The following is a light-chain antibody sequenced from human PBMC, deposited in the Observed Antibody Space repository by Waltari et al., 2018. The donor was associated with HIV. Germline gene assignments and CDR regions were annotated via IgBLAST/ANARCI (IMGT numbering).Light chain of an antibody. CDR3: LLYDAGHWG. V-gene: IGLV7-43*01. CDR1: TGAVTSDYF. Sequence: QTVVTQEPSLTVSPGGPITLTCASNTGAVTSDYFPNWFQVKPGQAPTSLIYSTNDKHCWTPARFSGSRLGGKAALTVSGVQPEDEAGYYCLLYDAGHWGFGGGTKLTVL. J-gene: IGLJ3*02. CDR2: STN.